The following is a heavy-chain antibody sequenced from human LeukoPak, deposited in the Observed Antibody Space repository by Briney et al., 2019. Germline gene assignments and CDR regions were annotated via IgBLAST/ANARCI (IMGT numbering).Heavy chain of an antibody. CDR1: GFTVSSNY. CDR3: ARVHRKHVLRYFDWLLPYFDY. Sequence: SGGSLRLSCAASGFTVSSNYMSWVRQAPGKGLEWVSVIYSGGSTYYADSVKGRFTISRDNSKNTLYPQMNSLRAEDTAVYYCARVHRKHVLRYFDWLLPYFDYWGQGTLVTVSS. D-gene: IGHD3-9*01. J-gene: IGHJ4*02. CDR2: IYSGGST. V-gene: IGHV3-66*01.